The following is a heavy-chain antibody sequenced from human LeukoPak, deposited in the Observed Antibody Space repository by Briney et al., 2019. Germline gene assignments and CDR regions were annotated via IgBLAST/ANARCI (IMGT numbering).Heavy chain of an antibody. Sequence: SETLSLTCTVSGGSISSYYWSWIRQPLGKGLEWIGYIYYSGSTNYNPSLKSRVTISVDTSKNQFSLKLSSVTAADTAVYYCARGRNWGDFDLWGRGTLVTVSS. CDR3: ARGRNWGDFDL. J-gene: IGHJ2*01. V-gene: IGHV4-59*01. D-gene: IGHD7-27*01. CDR1: GGSISSYY. CDR2: IYYSGST.